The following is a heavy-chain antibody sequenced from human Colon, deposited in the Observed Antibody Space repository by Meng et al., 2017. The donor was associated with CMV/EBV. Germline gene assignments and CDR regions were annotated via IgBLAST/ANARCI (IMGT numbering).Heavy chain of an antibody. CDR2: INSRGTII. Sequence: GESLKISCAASGFTFSSYPMSWVRQAPGKGLEWISYINSRGTIIYYADSVKGRFTISRDNAKNSLYLQMNNLRADDTAVYYCARDLSGSYSSPYYSYYGMDVWGQGTTVTVSS. CDR3: ARDLSGSYSSPYYSYYGMDV. D-gene: IGHD4-11*01. J-gene: IGHJ6*02. CDR1: GFTFSSYP. V-gene: IGHV3-48*03.